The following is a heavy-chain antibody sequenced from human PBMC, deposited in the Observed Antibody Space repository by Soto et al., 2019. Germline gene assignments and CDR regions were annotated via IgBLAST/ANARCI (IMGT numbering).Heavy chain of an antibody. Sequence: GGSLRLSCAASGFTVSSNYMSWVRQAPGKGLEWVSVIYSGGSTYYADSVKGRFTISRDNSKNTLYLQMNSLRAEDTAVYYCARDTSGFDAFDIWGQGTLVTVSS. CDR3: ARDTSGFDAFDI. CDR2: IYSGGST. D-gene: IGHD3-22*01. CDR1: GFTVSSNY. J-gene: IGHJ3*02. V-gene: IGHV3-66*01.